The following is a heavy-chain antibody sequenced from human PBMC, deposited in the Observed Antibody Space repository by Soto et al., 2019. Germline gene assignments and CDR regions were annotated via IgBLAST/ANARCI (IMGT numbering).Heavy chain of an antibody. CDR1: GYTFTSYG. CDR3: ARERRYLNWSYDEELYYMDV. J-gene: IGHJ6*03. V-gene: IGHV1-18*01. D-gene: IGHD1-7*01. CDR2: ISAYNGNT. Sequence: QVQLVQSGAEVKKPGASVKVSCKASGYTFTSYGISWVRQAPGQGLEWMGWISAYNGNTNYAQKLQGRVTMTTDTSKSTAYMELRSLRSDDTAVYYCARERRYLNWSYDEELYYMDVWGKGTTVTVSS.